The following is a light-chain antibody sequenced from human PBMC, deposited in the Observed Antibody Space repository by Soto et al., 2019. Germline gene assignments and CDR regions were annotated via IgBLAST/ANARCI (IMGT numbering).Light chain of an antibody. CDR2: EVS. Sequence: QSALTQPPSASGSPGQSVTISCTGTSSDVGKYDYVSWFQHHPGKAPKLIIYEVSKRPSGVPDRFSGSKSGSTASLTISGLQADDEGDYYCYSYAGSFTWVFGGGTKVTVL. CDR1: SSDVGKYDY. V-gene: IGLV2-8*01. J-gene: IGLJ3*02. CDR3: YSYAGSFTWV.